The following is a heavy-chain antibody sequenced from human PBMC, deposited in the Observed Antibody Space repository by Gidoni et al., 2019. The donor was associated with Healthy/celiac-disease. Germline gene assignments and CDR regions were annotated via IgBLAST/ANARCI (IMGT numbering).Heavy chain of an antibody. Sequence: EVQLVVSGGGLVQPGRSLRLSCTASGFTFGDYALIWVRQAPGKGLEWVGFIRSKAYGGTTEYAAYVKGRFTIARDDSKSIAYLQMNSLKTEDTAVYYCTRAYGVLRFLEWLDYYYYMDVWGKGTTVTVSS. CDR3: TRAYGVLRFLEWLDYYYYMDV. V-gene: IGHV3-49*04. J-gene: IGHJ6*03. CDR1: GFTFGDYA. D-gene: IGHD3-3*01. CDR2: IRSKAYGGTT.